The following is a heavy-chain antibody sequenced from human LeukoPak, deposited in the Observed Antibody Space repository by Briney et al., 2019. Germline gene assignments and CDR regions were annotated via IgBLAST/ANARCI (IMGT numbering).Heavy chain of an antibody. J-gene: IGHJ4*02. D-gene: IGHD4-23*01. CDR2: IYSGGST. V-gene: IGHV3-53*01. Sequence: PGGSLRLSCAASGFTVSSNYMSWVRQAPGKGLEWVSVIYSGGSTYYADSVKGPFTISRDNSKNTLYLQMNSLRAEDTAVYYCARYDYGGNLGFDYWGQGTLVTVSS. CDR3: ARYDYGGNLGFDY. CDR1: GFTVSSNY.